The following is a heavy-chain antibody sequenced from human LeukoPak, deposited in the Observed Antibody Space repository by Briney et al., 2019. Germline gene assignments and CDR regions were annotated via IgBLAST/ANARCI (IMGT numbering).Heavy chain of an antibody. CDR1: GYTFTSYY. D-gene: IGHD6-13*01. J-gene: IGHJ6*02. Sequence: ASVKVSCKASGYTFTSYYMHWVRQAPGQGLEWMGIINPSGGSTSYAQKFQGRVTMTRDTSTSTVYMELSSLRSEDMAVYYCARDFRSSWATYYYYGMDVWGQGTTVTVSS. V-gene: IGHV1-46*01. CDR3: ARDFRSSWATYYYYGMDV. CDR2: INPSGGST.